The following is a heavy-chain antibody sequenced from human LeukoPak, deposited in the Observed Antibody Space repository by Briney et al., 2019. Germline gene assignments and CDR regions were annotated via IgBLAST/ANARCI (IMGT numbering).Heavy chain of an antibody. CDR2: IYPGDSDT. CDR1: GYSFTSYW. Sequence: GEPLKISCKGSGYSFTSYWIGLVRQMPGKGLKWIGIIYPGDSDTRYSPSFQGQVTISAAKSISTAYLQWSSLKASDTAMYYCARRKAGGPGWAAFDIWGQGTMVTVSS. D-gene: IGHD3-16*01. V-gene: IGHV5-51*01. J-gene: IGHJ3*02. CDR3: ARRKAGGPGWAAFDI.